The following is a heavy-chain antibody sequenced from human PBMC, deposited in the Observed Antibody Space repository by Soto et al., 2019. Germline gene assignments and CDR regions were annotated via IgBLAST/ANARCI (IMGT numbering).Heavy chain of an antibody. V-gene: IGHV1-3*01. Sequence: AASVKVSCKASGYTFTSYAMHWVRQAPGQRLEWMGWINAGNGNTKYSQKFQGRVTITRDTSASTAYMELSSLRSEDTAVYYCASERVTRVFGVVIAGRNYGMDVWGQGTTVTVSS. D-gene: IGHD3-3*01. J-gene: IGHJ6*02. CDR1: GYTFTSYA. CDR2: INAGNGNT. CDR3: ASERVTRVFGVVIAGRNYGMDV.